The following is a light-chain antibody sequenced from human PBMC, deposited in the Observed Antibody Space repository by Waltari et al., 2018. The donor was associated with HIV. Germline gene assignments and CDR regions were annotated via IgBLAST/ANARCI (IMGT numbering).Light chain of an antibody. Sequence: EIVMTQSPATLSVSPGERVTLSCRASQSISSNLAWYQQKPGQAPRLLIYDASTRATDIPARFSGSGSGTEFTLTISSLQSEDFAIYYCQQYINWPPYTFGQGTKLEI. V-gene: IGKV3-15*01. J-gene: IGKJ2*01. CDR1: QSISSN. CDR2: DAS. CDR3: QQYINWPPYT.